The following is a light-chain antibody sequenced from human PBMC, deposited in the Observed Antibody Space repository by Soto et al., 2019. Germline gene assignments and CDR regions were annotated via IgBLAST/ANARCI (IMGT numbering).Light chain of an antibody. CDR1: QSISNW. Sequence: DIQSTHARTTLTSSLADSVTIICRASQSISNWLAWYQQKPGTAPKVRIYHASNLQSGVPSRFSGSGSGTEFTLTISRLKPDDFATYYCQKYNSYSVGEGTRVEI. CDR2: HAS. CDR3: QKYNSYS. V-gene: IGKV1-5*02. J-gene: IGKJ4*01.